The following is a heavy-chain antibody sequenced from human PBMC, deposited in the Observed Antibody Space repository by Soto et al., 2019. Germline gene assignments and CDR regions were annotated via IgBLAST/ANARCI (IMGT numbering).Heavy chain of an antibody. J-gene: IGHJ4*02. CDR2: ISGSGGST. CDR1: GFTFSSYA. Sequence: GGSLRLSCAASGFTFSSYAMSWVRQAPGKGLEWVSAISGSGGSTYYADSVKGRFTISRDNSKNTLYLQMNSLRAEDTAVYYCSKDNDRGVINYFDFWGQGTLVTVSS. D-gene: IGHD3-10*02. CDR3: SKDNDRGVINYFDF. V-gene: IGHV3-23*01.